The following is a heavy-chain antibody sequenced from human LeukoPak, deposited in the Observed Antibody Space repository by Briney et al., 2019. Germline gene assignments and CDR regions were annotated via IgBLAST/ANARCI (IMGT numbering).Heavy chain of an antibody. CDR1: GYTFTNNW. CDR2: ISPTGGST. Sequence: ASVKVSCKAFGYTFTNNWMHWVRQAPGQGPEWMGLISPTGGSTAYAQKFQGRVTLTRDMSTSTDYLELSSLRSEDTAVYHCARGGWSDYKESDPFDIWGQGTMVTVSS. V-gene: IGHV1-46*01. CDR3: ARGGWSDYKESDPFDI. D-gene: IGHD1-26*01. J-gene: IGHJ3*02.